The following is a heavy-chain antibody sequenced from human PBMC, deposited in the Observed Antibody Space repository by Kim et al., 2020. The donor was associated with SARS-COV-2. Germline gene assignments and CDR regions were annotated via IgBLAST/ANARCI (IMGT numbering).Heavy chain of an antibody. D-gene: IGHD3-10*01. J-gene: IGHJ4*02. Sequence: GGSLRLSCAASGFTFSSYSMNWVRQAPGKGLEWVSYISSSSSTIYYADSVKGRFTISRDNAKNSLYLQMNSLRDEDTAVYYCARGLEGSGSYRNPDYWGQGTLVTVSS. CDR2: ISSSSSTI. CDR1: GFTFSSYS. V-gene: IGHV3-48*02. CDR3: ARGLEGSGSYRNPDY.